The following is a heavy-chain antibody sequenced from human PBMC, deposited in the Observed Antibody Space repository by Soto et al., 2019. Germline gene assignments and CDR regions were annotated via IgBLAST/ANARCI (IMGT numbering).Heavy chain of an antibody. D-gene: IGHD2-15*01. V-gene: IGHV3-23*01. J-gene: IGHJ5*02. CDR2: ISGSGGST. CDR1: GLTFSSYA. CDR3: AKGCSGGSCYFGLNDMTAVAGTHMVFDP. Sequence: GGSLRLSCAASGLTFSSYAMSWVRQAPGKGLEWVSAISGSGGSTYYADSVKGRFTISRDNSKNTLYLQMNSLRAEDTAVYYCAKGCSGGSCYFGLNDMTAVAGTHMVFDPWGQGTLVTVSS.